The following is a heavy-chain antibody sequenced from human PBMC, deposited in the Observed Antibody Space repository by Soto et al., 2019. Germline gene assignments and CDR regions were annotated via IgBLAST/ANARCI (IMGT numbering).Heavy chain of an antibody. CDR2: IKSKTDGGTT. CDR3: TTGSAAVYYYYGMDV. V-gene: IGHV3-15*07. D-gene: IGHD2-15*01. CDR1: GFTFSNAW. J-gene: IGHJ6*02. Sequence: EVQLVESGGGLVQPGGSLRLSCAASGFTFSNAWMNWVRQAPGKGLEWVGRIKSKTDGGTTDYAAPVKGRFTISRDDSKNTLYLQMNSLKTEDTAVYYCTTGSAAVYYYYGMDVWGQGTTVTVSS.